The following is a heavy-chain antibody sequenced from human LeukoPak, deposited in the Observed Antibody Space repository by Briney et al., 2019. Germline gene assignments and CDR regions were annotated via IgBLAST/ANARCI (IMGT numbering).Heavy chain of an antibody. J-gene: IGHJ6*02. V-gene: IGHV3-30-3*01. Sequence: GGSLRLSCAASGFTFSSYAMHWVRQAPGKGLEWVAVISYDGSNKYYADSVKGRYTISRDNSKNTLYLQMNSLRAEDTAVYYCARDVVGSSNNGMDVWGQGTTVTVSS. D-gene: IGHD6-13*01. CDR1: GFTFSSYA. CDR3: ARDVVGSSNNGMDV. CDR2: ISYDGSNK.